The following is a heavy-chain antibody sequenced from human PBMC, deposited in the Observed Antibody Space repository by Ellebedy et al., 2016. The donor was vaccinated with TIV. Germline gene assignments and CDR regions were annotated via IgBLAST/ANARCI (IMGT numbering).Heavy chain of an antibody. J-gene: IGHJ4*02. CDR2: ISYSGRT. CDR3: ARGPLRGVTSY. V-gene: IGHV4-39*07. CDR1: GGSISSSSYY. Sequence: SETLSLTCTVSGGSISSSSYYWVWFRQSPREGLEWIGSISYSGRTYYKPSLRSRITISVDTSKNQFSLKMSSVTAADTAVYYCARGPLRGVTSYWGQGTLVTVSS. D-gene: IGHD3-10*01.